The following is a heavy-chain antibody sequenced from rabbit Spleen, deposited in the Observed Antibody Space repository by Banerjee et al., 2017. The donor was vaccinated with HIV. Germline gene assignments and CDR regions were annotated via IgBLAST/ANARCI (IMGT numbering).Heavy chain of an antibody. J-gene: IGHJ6*01. V-gene: IGHV1S40*01. CDR3: ARSTYGYDDYGVLYDAAMDL. D-gene: IGHD6-1*01. CDR2: IGSGSTGNT. CDR1: GFSFSSRYY. Sequence: QSLEESGGGLVQPEGSLTLTCTASGFSFSSRYYMCWVRQAPGKGLEWIGCIGSGSTGNTYYASWAKGRFTISKTSSTTVTLQMTSLTAADTAAYFCARSTYGYDDYGVLYDAAMDLWGPGTLVTVS.